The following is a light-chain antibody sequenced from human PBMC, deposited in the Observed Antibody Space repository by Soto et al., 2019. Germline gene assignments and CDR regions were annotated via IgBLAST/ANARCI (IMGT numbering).Light chain of an antibody. Sequence: RKSVSNNYLAWYQQKPGQAPRLLIYGASNRATGIPDRFSGSVSVTDFDRTIRGLEPEEFAGYYRQSRTSWPLASSFGQGTRLEIK. V-gene: IGKV3-11*01. CDR3: QSRTSWPLASS. CDR1: KSVSNNY. J-gene: IGKJ5*01. CDR2: GAS.